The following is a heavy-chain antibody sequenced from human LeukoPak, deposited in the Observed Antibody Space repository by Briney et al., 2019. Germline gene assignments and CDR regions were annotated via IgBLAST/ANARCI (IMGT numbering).Heavy chain of an antibody. CDR2: IKQDGSEK. V-gene: IGHV3-7*03. CDR3: AKDSAASSFYYMDV. J-gene: IGHJ6*03. D-gene: IGHD3-10*01. CDR1: GFTFSSYW. Sequence: PGGSLRLSCAASGFTFSSYWMSWVRQAPGKGLEWVANIKQDGSEKYYVDSVKGRFTIPRDNAKNSLYLQMNSLRAEDMALYYCAKDSAASSFYYMDVWGKGTTVTVSS.